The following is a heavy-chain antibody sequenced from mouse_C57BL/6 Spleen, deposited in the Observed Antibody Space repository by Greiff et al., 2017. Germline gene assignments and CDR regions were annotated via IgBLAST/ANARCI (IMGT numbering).Heavy chain of an antibody. CDR1: GYTFTSSW. V-gene: IGHV1-5*01. D-gene: IGHD1-1*02. J-gene: IGHJ1*03. CDR2: IYPGNSDT. CDR3: SKDSGGSLYWYLDV. Sequence: VQLQQSGTVLARPGASVKMSCKTSGYTFTSSWMHWVKQRPGQGLEWIGAIYPGNSDTSYNQKFKGKAKLTAVTSASTAYMELSSLTNEDSAVYYCSKDSGGSLYWYLDVWGTGTTVTVSS.